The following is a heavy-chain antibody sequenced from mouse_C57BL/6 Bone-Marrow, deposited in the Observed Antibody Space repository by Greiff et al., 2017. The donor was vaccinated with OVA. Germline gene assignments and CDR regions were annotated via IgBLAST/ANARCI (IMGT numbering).Heavy chain of an antibody. J-gene: IGHJ3*01. CDR1: GYAFTNYL. CDR3: ARRPAWFAY. CDR2: IIPGSGGT. V-gene: IGHV1-54*01. Sequence: LVESGAELVRPGTSVKVSCKASGYAFTNYLIEWVKQRPGQGLEWIGVIIPGSGGTNYNEKFTGKATLTADKSSSTAYMQLSSLTPEDSAVYFCARRPAWFAYWGQGTLVTVSA.